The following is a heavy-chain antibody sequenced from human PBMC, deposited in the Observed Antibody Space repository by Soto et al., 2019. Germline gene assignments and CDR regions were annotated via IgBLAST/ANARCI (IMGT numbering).Heavy chain of an antibody. Sequence: VGSLRLSCAASGFTFSSYAMSWVRQAPGKGLEWVSAISGSGGSTYYADSVKGRFTISRDNSKNTLYLQMNSLRAEDTAVYYCAKVGFIVVVVAAHNWFDPWGQGTLVTVSS. D-gene: IGHD2-15*01. CDR3: AKVGFIVVVVAAHNWFDP. CDR1: GFTFSSYA. J-gene: IGHJ5*02. V-gene: IGHV3-23*01. CDR2: ISGSGGST.